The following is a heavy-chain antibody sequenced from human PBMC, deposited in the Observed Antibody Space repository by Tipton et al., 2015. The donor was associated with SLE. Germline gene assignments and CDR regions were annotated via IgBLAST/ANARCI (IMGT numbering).Heavy chain of an antibody. Sequence: TLSLTCTVSAGSISTYYWSWIRQPPEKGLEWIGYIDYSGSTSYDPSLKSRVTMSIDTSKNQFSLKLSSVTAADTAVYYCARDGALIGVFDVWGQGAMVTVSS. CDR1: AGSISTYY. CDR2: IDYSGST. J-gene: IGHJ3*01. V-gene: IGHV4-59*01. CDR3: ARDGALIGVFDV. D-gene: IGHD2/OR15-2a*01.